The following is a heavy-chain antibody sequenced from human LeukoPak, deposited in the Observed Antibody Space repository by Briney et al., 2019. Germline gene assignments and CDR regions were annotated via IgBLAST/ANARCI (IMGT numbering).Heavy chain of an antibody. CDR2: ISWNSGSI. D-gene: IGHD3-16*01. J-gene: IGHJ4*02. Sequence: GGSLRLSCAASGFTFDDYAMQAPGKGLEWVSGISWNSGSIGYADSVKGRFTISRDNSKNTLYLQMNSLRAEDTAVYYCARGGFYWGQGTLVTVSS. CDR1: GFTFDDYA. V-gene: IGHV3-9*01. CDR3: ARGGFY.